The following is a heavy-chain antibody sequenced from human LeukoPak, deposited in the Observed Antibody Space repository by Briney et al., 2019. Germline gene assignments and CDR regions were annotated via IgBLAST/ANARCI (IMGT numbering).Heavy chain of an antibody. D-gene: IGHD5-12*01. Sequence: GASVKVSCKASGYTFTSYDINWVRQATGQGLEWMGWMNPNSGNTGYAQKFQDRVTMTRDMSTTTVYMELSSLRSEDTAMYYCARAQWLRLPRFDYWGQGTLVTVSS. CDR1: GYTFTSYD. J-gene: IGHJ4*02. CDR3: ARAQWLRLPRFDY. CDR2: MNPNSGNT. V-gene: IGHV1-8*01.